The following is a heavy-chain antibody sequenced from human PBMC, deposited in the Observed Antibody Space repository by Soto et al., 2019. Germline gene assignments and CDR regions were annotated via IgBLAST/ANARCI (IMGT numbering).Heavy chain of an antibody. CDR3: ARMGDVPYYYYGMDV. D-gene: IGHD3-16*01. J-gene: IGHJ6*02. CDR2: INGYNGNT. V-gene: IGHV1-18*01. Sequence: ASVKVSSKASGYTFTSYGITWVRQAPGQGLEWLGWINGYNGNTNYAQKLQGRVTMTTDTSTSTAYMELRSLRSDDTAVYYGARMGDVPYYYYGMDVWGQGTTVTVS. CDR1: GYTFTSYG.